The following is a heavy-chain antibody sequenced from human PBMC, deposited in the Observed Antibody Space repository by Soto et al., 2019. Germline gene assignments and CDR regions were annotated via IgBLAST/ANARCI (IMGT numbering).Heavy chain of an antibody. Sequence: ASVKVSCKASGYTFTGYYMHWVRQAPGQGLEWMGIINPRGGSTSYAQKFQGRVTMTRDTSTSTVYMELSSLRSEDTAVYYCARDRRYYDSSGYVRALDYWGQGTLVTVSS. CDR3: ARDRRYYDSSGYVRALDY. CDR2: INPRGGST. D-gene: IGHD3-22*01. V-gene: IGHV1-46*03. J-gene: IGHJ4*02. CDR1: GYTFTGYY.